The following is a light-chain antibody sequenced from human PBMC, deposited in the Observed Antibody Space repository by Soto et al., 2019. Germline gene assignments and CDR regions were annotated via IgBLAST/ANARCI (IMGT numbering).Light chain of an antibody. J-gene: IGKJ5*01. CDR2: GAS. CDR3: QQYNTQIT. Sequence: EIVMTQSPATLSVSPGERATLSCRASQSVSSNLAWYQQKPGQAPRLLIYGASTRATGIPARFSGSGSGTEFTLTISSLQSEYFAVYFCQQYNTQITFGQGTRLEIK. V-gene: IGKV3-15*01. CDR1: QSVSSN.